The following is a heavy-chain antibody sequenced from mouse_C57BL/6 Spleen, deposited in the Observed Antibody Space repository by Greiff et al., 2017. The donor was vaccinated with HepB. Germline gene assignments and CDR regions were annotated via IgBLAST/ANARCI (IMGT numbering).Heavy chain of an antibody. CDR2: IDPSDSYT. D-gene: IGHD3-2*02. J-gene: IGHJ3*01. CDR3: ARSRAAQAFAY. Sequence: QVQLQQPGAELVKPGASVKLSCKASGYTFTSYWMQWVKQRPGQGLEWIGEIDPSDSYTNYNQKFKGKATLTVDTSSSTAYMQLSSLTSEDSAVYYCARSRAAQAFAYWGQGTLVTVSA. CDR1: GYTFTSYW. V-gene: IGHV1-50*01.